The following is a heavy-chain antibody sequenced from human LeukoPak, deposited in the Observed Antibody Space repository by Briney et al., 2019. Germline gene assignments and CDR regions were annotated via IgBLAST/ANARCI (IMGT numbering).Heavy chain of an antibody. CDR2: ISYDGSNK. D-gene: IGHD6-13*01. Sequence: GGSLRLSCAASGFTFSSCGMHWVRQAPGKGLEWVAVISYDGSNKYYADSVKGRFTISRDNSKNTLYLQMNSLRAEDTAVYYCAKVEYSSSWYPTQFDYWGQGTLVTVSS. CDR1: GFTFSSCG. V-gene: IGHV3-30*18. J-gene: IGHJ4*02. CDR3: AKVEYSSSWYPTQFDY.